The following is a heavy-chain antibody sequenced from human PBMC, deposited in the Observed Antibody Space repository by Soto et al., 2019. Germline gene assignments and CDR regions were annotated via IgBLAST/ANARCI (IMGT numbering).Heavy chain of an antibody. Sequence: SVKVPCNASGYTFTCYYMHWVRQAPGQGLEWMGGINPHSGGTNYAQKFQGRVTITADTSTSTAYMELGSLRSEDTAVHYCAREGKWYYLDYWGQGTLVTVSS. CDR1: GYTFTCYY. D-gene: IGHD2-8*01. J-gene: IGHJ4*02. V-gene: IGHV1-2*02. CDR3: AREGKWYYLDY. CDR2: INPHSGGT.